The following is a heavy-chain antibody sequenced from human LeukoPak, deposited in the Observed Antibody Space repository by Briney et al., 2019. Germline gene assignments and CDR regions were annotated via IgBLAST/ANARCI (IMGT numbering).Heavy chain of an antibody. CDR3: ARAFTSWSFDY. Sequence: SETLSLTCSVSGVSISSYYWSWIRQPPGKGLEWIGYMYYSGNTKYNPSLKSRVAISVDTSKNQFSLMLASVTAADTAVYYCARAFTSWSFDYWGQGTLVTVSS. J-gene: IGHJ4*02. CDR2: MYYSGNT. V-gene: IGHV4-59*13. CDR1: GVSISSYY. D-gene: IGHD3-16*01.